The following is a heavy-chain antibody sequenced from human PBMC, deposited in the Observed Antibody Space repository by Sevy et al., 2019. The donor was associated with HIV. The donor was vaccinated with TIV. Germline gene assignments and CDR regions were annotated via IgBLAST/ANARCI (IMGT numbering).Heavy chain of an antibody. CDR2: FSFGCGKI. CDR3: AGEGCSKPHDY. Sequence: GGSLRLSCAASGFTFSNYAMSWVRQAPGKGLEWVSTFSFGCGKINYADSVKGRFTISRDNSKNTQYLQRNSLRADDTALYYCAGEGCSKPHDYWGQGTLVTVSS. V-gene: IGHV3-23*01. J-gene: IGHJ4*02. D-gene: IGHD2-2*01. CDR1: GFTFSNYA.